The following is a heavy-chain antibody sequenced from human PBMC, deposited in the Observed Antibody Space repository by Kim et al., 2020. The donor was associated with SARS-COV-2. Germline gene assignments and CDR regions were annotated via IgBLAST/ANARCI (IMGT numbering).Heavy chain of an antibody. J-gene: IGHJ4*02. V-gene: IGHV4-34*01. CDR1: GGSFSGYY. CDR3: ARGKRITMVRGVRPFDY. CDR2: INHSGST. Sequence: SETLSLTCAVYGGSFSGYYWSWIRQPPGKGLEWIGEINHSGSTNYNPSLKSRVTISVDTSKNQFSLKLSSVTAADTAVYYCARGKRITMVRGVRPFDYWGQGTLVTVSS. D-gene: IGHD3-10*01.